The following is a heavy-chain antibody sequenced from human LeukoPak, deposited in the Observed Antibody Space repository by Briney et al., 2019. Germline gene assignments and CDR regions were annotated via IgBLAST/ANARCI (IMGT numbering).Heavy chain of an antibody. CDR2: ISSNGGST. CDR3: ARGGRLPAAGDFDY. Sequence: GGPLRLSCAAPGFTFSSYAMHWVRQAPGKGLEYVSAISSNGGSTYYANSVKGRFTISRDNSKNTLYLQMGSLRAEDMAVYYCARGGRLPAAGDFDYWGQGTLVTVSS. CDR1: GFTFSSYA. J-gene: IGHJ4*02. V-gene: IGHV3-64*01. D-gene: IGHD2-21*01.